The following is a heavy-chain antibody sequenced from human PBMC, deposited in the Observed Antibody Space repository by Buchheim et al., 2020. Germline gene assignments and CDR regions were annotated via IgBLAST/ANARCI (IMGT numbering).Heavy chain of an antibody. CDR3: ARETYYYDSSGYYYFDY. Sequence: QVQLQESGPGLVKPSQTLSLTCTVSGGSISSGDYYWSWIRQPPGKGLEWIGYIYYSGSTYYNQSLKSRVTISVEPSKKRFSLKLSSVTAADTAVYYCARETYYYDSSGYYYFDYWGQGTL. D-gene: IGHD3-22*01. CDR1: GGSISSGDYY. CDR2: IYYSGST. V-gene: IGHV4-30-4*01. J-gene: IGHJ4*02.